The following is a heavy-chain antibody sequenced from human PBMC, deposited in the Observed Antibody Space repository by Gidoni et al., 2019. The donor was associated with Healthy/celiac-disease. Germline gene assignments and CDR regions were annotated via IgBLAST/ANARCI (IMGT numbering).Heavy chain of an antibody. D-gene: IGHD2-8*01. Sequence: EVQLVESGGGLVKPGGSLSLSCAASGFTFSSYSMNWVRQAPGKGLEWVSSISSSSSYIYYADSVKGRFTISRDNAKNSLYLQMNSLRAEDTAVYYCARVPIVLMVYAGGPWFDPWGQGTLVTVSS. CDR1: GFTFSSYS. CDR3: ARVPIVLMVYAGGPWFDP. V-gene: IGHV3-21*01. CDR2: ISSSSSYI. J-gene: IGHJ5*02.